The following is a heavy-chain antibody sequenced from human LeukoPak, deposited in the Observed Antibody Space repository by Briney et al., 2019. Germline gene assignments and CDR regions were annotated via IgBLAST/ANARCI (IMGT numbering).Heavy chain of an antibody. CDR2: IWFDGNEK. CDR1: GIIFSTSD. CDR3: ARVMGRYCSSTSCYVDY. J-gene: IGHJ4*02. Sequence: GGSLRLSCAASGIIFSTSDMHWVRQAPGEGLEWVAFIWFDGNEKYYADSVKGRFTISRDNSKNTLYLQMNSLRAEDTAVYYCARVMGRYCSSTSCYVDYWGQGTLVTVSS. D-gene: IGHD2-2*01. V-gene: IGHV3-30*02.